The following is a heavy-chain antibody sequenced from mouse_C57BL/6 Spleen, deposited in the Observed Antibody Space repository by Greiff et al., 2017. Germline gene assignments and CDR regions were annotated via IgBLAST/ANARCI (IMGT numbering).Heavy chain of an antibody. V-gene: IGHV1-55*01. CDR2: IYPGSGST. Sequence: VQLQQPGAELVKPGASVKMSCKASGYTFTSYWITWVKQRPGQGLEWIGDIYPGSGSTNYNEKFKSKATLTVDTSSSTAYLQLSSLTSEDSAVYYCARSSYGYAMDYWGQGTSVTVSS. J-gene: IGHJ4*01. D-gene: IGHD1-1*01. CDR1: GYTFTSYW. CDR3: ARSSYGYAMDY.